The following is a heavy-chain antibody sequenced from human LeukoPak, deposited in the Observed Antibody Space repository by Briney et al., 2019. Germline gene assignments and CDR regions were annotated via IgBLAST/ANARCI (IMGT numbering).Heavy chain of an antibody. J-gene: IGHJ3*02. V-gene: IGHV3-30-3*01. Sequence: PGGSLRLSCAASGFTFSSHAMHWVRQAPGKGLEWVALISFDGSNKYYAGSVKGRFTISRDNSKNTLYLQMNSLRAEDTAVYYCARGGGYYPMNDAVDIWGQGTLVTVS. CDR3: ARGGGYYPMNDAVDI. CDR2: ISFDGSNK. D-gene: IGHD3-22*01. CDR1: GFTFSSHA.